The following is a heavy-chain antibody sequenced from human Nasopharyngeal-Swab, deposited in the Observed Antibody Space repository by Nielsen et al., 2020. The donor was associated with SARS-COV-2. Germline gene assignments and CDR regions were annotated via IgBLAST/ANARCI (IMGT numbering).Heavy chain of an antibody. Sequence: WIRQPPGKELEWVAVIWYDGSNKYYADYVKGRFTISRDNSKNTLYLQMNSLRAEDTAVYYFARDYYGDTLHGRPHYWGQGTLVTVSS. CDR3: ARDYYGDTLHGRPHY. J-gene: IGHJ4*02. CDR2: IWYDGSNK. V-gene: IGHV3-33*01. D-gene: IGHD4-17*01.